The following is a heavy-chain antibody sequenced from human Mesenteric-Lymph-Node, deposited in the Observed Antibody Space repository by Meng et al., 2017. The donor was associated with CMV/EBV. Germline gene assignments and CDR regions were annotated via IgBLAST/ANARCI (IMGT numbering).Heavy chain of an antibody. CDR2: INHSGST. D-gene: IGHD4-23*01. Sequence: QVQLHSWGAGLLQPSETLSLTCAVYGGSFSGYYWSWIRQPPGKGLEWIGEINHSGSTNYNPSLKSRVTISVDTSKNQFSLKLSSVTAADTAVYYCARHQRWLKSEGGFNYWGQGTLVTVSS. V-gene: IGHV4-34*01. CDR1: GGSFSGYY. J-gene: IGHJ4*02. CDR3: ARHQRWLKSEGGFNY.